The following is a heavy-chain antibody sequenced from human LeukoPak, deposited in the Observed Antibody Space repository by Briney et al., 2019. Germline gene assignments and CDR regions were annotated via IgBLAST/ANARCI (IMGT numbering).Heavy chain of an antibody. CDR1: GFTFAEYT. J-gene: IGHJ4*02. CDR2: ISWNGARI. CDR3: AKDPAVTGPYYFDY. Sequence: GGSLRLSCAASGFTFAEYTMHWVRQVPGKGLEWVSLISWNGARIHYGDSVKGRFTISRDNSKNSLYLQMNSLRAEDTAVYYCAKDPAVTGPYYFDYWGQGTLVTVSS. D-gene: IGHD2-21*02. V-gene: IGHV3-43*01.